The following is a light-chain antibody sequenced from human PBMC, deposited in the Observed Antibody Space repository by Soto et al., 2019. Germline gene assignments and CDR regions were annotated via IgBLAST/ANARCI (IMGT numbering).Light chain of an antibody. CDR2: GAA. J-gene: IGKJ5*01. Sequence: EIVIPQSPATLSLSPGETATLSCSVSQSVSINLGCYQQKPGQAPRLLIYGAATRATGVPARFSGSGSGTEFTLTISSLQSEDFAVYYCQQYNDWPPITFGQGTLLEI. V-gene: IGKV3-15*01. CDR1: QSVSIN. CDR3: QQYNDWPPIT.